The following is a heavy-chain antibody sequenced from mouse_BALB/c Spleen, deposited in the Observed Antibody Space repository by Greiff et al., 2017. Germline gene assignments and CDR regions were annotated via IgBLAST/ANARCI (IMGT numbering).Heavy chain of an antibody. D-gene: IGHD1-1*01. CDR3: ARSPTLDYAMDY. CDR1: GYAFSSYW. Sequence: VQLQESGAELVRPGSSVKISCKASGYAFSSYWMNWVKQRPGQGLEWIGQIYPGDGDTNYNGKFKGKATLTADKSSSTAYMQLSSLTSEDSAVYFCARSPTLDYAMDYWGQGTSVTVSS. V-gene: IGHV1-80*01. CDR2: IYPGDGDT. J-gene: IGHJ4*01.